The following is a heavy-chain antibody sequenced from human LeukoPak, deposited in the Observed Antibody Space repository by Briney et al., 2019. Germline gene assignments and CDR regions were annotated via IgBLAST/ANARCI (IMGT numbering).Heavy chain of an antibody. J-gene: IGHJ4*02. CDR2: ISSSSTTI. V-gene: IGHV3-48*01. Sequence: GGSLRLSCAASGFTFSTYSMTWVRQAQGKGLEWVSYISSSSTTIYYAGSVKGRFTISRDNAKNSLYLQMNSLRAEDMAVYYCARRSSPDYYNSGTFYLFDYWGQGTLVTVSS. CDR3: ARRSSPDYYNSGTFYLFDY. D-gene: IGHD3-10*01. CDR1: GFTFSTYS.